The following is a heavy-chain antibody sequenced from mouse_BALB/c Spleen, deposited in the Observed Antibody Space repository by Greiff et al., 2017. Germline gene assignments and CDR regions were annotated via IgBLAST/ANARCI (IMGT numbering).Heavy chain of an antibody. CDR3: ARRPVVASGFDY. Sequence: QVQLKQSGAELAKPGASVKMSCKASGYTFTSYWMHWVKQRPGQGLEWIGYINPSTGYTEYNQKFKDKATLTADKSSSTAYMQLSSLTSEDSAVYYCARRPVVASGFDYWGQGTTLTVSS. CDR1: GYTFTSYW. J-gene: IGHJ2*01. D-gene: IGHD1-1*01. V-gene: IGHV1-7*01. CDR2: INPSTGYT.